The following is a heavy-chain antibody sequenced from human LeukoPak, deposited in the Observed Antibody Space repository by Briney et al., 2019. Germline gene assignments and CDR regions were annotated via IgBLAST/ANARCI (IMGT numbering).Heavy chain of an antibody. CDR1: GYTFTSYD. J-gene: IGHJ4*02. CDR2: INSNSGGT. V-gene: IGHV1-2*02. D-gene: IGHD6-13*01. CDR3: ARDLQSIAAAGIDY. Sequence: ASVKVSCKASGYTFTSYDINWVRQATGQGLEWMGWINSNSGGTNYAQKFQGRVTMTRDTSISTAYMELSRLRSDDTAVYYCARDLQSIAAAGIDYWGQGTLVTVSS.